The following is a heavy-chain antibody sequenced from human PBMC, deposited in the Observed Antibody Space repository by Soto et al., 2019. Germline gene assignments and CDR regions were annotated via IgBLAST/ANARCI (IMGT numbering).Heavy chain of an antibody. V-gene: IGHV3-9*01. CDR1: GFTFDDYA. J-gene: IGHJ4*02. D-gene: IGHD4-17*01. CDR3: AKDKTGGDYVPSYFDY. CDR2: VSWNSGSI. Sequence: GGSLRLSCAASGFTFDDYAMHWVRQAPGKGLEWVSGVSWNSGSIGYADSVKGRFTISRDNAKNSLYLQMNSLRAEDTALYYCAKDKTGGDYVPSYFDYWGQGTLVTVSS.